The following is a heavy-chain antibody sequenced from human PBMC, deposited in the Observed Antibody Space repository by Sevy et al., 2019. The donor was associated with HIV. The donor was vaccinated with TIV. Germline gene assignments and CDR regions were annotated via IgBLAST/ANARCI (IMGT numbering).Heavy chain of an antibody. Sequence: GGSLRLSCAASGFTFSSYEMNWVRQAPGKGLEWVSYISSSGSTIYYADSVKGRFTISRDNAKNSLYLQMNSLRAEDTAVYYCARVSSWTYYYYYMDVWGKGTTVTVSS. CDR3: ARVSSWTYYYYYMDV. J-gene: IGHJ6*03. CDR1: GFTFSSYE. D-gene: IGHD6-13*01. CDR2: ISSSGSTI. V-gene: IGHV3-48*03.